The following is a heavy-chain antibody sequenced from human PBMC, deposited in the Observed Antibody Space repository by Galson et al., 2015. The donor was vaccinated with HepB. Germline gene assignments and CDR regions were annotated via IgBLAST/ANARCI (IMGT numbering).Heavy chain of an antibody. V-gene: IGHV3-33*01. CDR1: GFTFSSYG. D-gene: IGHD1-26*01. Sequence: SLRLSCAASGFTFSSYGMHWVRQAPGKGLEWVAVIWSDGSNEQYADSVKGRFTISRDNSKNTLYLQMDSLRAEDTAVYYCPRSGVSPDFDYWGQGTLVTVSS. J-gene: IGHJ4*02. CDR2: IWSDGSNE. CDR3: PRSGVSPDFDY.